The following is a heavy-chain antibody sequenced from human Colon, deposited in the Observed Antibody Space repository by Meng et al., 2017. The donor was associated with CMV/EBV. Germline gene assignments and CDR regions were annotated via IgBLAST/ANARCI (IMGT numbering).Heavy chain of an antibody. CDR1: GFTFSSYW. V-gene: IGHV3-74*01. CDR2: INSDGSST. D-gene: IGHD5-18*01. J-gene: IGHJ4*02. CDR3: AKTRRYGYPARSVVVY. Sequence: GGSLRLSCAASGFTFSSYWMHWVRQAPGKGLVWVSRINSDGSSTSYADSVKGRFTISRDNAKNTLYLQMNSLRAEDTAVYYCAKTRRYGYPARSVVVYWGQGTLVTVSS.